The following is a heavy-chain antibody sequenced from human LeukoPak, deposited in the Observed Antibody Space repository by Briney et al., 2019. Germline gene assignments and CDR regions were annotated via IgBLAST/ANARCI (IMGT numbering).Heavy chain of an antibody. Sequence: SETLSLTCTVSGGSISSYYWSWIRQPPGKGLEWIGYIYYSGSTNYNPSLKSRVTISVDTSKNQFSLKLSSVTAADTAVYYCARNSGWYYFDYWGQGTLVTVSS. CDR1: GGSISSYY. V-gene: IGHV4-59*08. CDR3: ARNSGWYYFDY. D-gene: IGHD6-19*01. J-gene: IGHJ4*02. CDR2: IYYSGST.